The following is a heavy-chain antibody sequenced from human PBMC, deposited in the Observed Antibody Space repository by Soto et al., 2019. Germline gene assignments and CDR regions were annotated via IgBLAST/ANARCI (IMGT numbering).Heavy chain of an antibody. Sequence: SETLSLTCTVSGGSVSSGSYYWSWLRPPPGQGLEWIGYIYYSGSTNYNPSLKSRVTISVDTSKNQFSLKLSSVTAADTGVYYCARDGYGVVPFDYWGQGTLVTVSS. CDR1: GGSVSSGSYY. CDR3: ARDGYGVVPFDY. J-gene: IGHJ4*02. D-gene: IGHD4-17*01. CDR2: IYYSGST. V-gene: IGHV4-61*01.